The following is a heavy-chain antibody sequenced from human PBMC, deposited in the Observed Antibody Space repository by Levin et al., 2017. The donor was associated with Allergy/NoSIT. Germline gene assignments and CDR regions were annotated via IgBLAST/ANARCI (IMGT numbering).Heavy chain of an antibody. J-gene: IGHJ4*02. CDR1: DASISGYY. V-gene: IGHV4-59*01. CDR2: MYYTGST. Sequence: SETLSLTCTVSDASISGYYWTWIRQPPGKGLEWIGHMYYTGSTNYNPSLKSRVTISVGSSKNQFEGTLNSVTAADTAVYYCARGLGESSRSTHGYWGQGTLVTVSS. CDR3: ARGLGESSRSTHGY. D-gene: IGHD3-16*02.